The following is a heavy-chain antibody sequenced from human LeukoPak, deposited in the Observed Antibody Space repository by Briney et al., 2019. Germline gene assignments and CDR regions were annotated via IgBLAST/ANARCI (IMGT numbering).Heavy chain of an antibody. D-gene: IGHD5-18*01. V-gene: IGHV3-53*01. J-gene: IGHJ4*02. Sequence: GGSLRPSCAASGLTVNNNYMNWVRQAPGKGLEWVSALYIGGNTYYADSVRGRFTISGDNSKNTLYLQMNSLRAEDTAIYYCMTAAGYNFGQYWGQGTLVTVSS. CDR3: MTAAGYNFGQY. CDR2: LYIGGNT. CDR1: GLTVNNNY.